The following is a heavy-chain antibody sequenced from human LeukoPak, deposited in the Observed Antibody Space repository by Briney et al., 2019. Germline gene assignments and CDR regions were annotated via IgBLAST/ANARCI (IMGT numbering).Heavy chain of an antibody. CDR3: ATRMGQLVQYNYYGMDV. V-gene: IGHV1-24*01. J-gene: IGHJ6*02. CDR2: LDLEDGET. CDR1: GYTLTELS. D-gene: IGHD6-6*01. Sequence: ASAKVSCKVSGYTLTELSMHWVRQAPGKGLEWMGGLDLEDGETIYAQKFQGRVTMTEDTSTDTAYMELSSLRSEDTAVYYCATRMGQLVQYNYYGMDVWGQGTTVTVSS.